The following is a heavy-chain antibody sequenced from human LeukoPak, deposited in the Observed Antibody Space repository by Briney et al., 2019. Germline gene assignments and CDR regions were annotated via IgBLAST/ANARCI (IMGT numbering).Heavy chain of an antibody. CDR1: GFTFSSYG. Sequence: GGSLRLSCAASGFTFSSYGMHWVRQAPGKGLEWVAVISYDGSNKYYADSVKGRFTISRDNSKNTLYLQMNRLRADDTAVYYCARDRSQEFDPWGQGTLVTVSS. J-gene: IGHJ5*02. CDR3: ARDRSQEFDP. D-gene: IGHD3-10*01. V-gene: IGHV3-30*03. CDR2: ISYDGSNK.